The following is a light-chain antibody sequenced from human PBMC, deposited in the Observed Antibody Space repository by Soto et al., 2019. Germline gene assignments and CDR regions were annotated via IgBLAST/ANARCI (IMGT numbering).Light chain of an antibody. J-gene: IGLJ1*01. V-gene: IGLV1-40*01. CDR2: GNS. CDR1: SSNIGAGYD. Sequence: QSVLTQPPSVSGAPGQRVTISCTGSSSNIGAGYDVHWYQQLPGTAPKLLIYGNSNRPSGVPDRFSGSKSGTSASLAITGLQAEDEADYYCQSYDSSLSGSRDFGTGTKVTVL. CDR3: QSYDSSLSGSRD.